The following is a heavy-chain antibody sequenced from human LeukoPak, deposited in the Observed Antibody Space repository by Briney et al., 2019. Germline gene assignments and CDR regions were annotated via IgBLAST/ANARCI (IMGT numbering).Heavy chain of an antibody. CDR1: GGSISSSNYY. J-gene: IGHJ5*02. D-gene: IGHD3-22*01. Sequence: SETLSLTCTVSGGSISSSNYYWGWIRQPPGKGLEWIGSIHYSGSTYHNPSLKSRVTISVDTSKNQFSLKLSSVIAADTAVYYCARHGGYDRSGYWFDPWGQGTLVTVSS. CDR3: ARHGGYDRSGYWFDP. CDR2: IHYSGST. V-gene: IGHV4-39*01.